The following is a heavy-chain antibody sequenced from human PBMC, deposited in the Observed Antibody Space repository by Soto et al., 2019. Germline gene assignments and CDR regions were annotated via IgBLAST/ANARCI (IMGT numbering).Heavy chain of an antibody. D-gene: IGHD3-10*01. CDR1: GYTFTDLY. J-gene: IGHJ4*02. CDR2: VDPNSGGT. CDR3: ARDNYGPLDY. V-gene: IGHV1-2*02. Sequence: SVKVSCKPSGYTFTDLYIHWVRQAPGQGLEWMGWVDPNSGGTKQTQKFQGRLTMTRDTSTGAVYMELYSLRSDDTSVSYCARDNYGPLDYWGQGTLVTVSS.